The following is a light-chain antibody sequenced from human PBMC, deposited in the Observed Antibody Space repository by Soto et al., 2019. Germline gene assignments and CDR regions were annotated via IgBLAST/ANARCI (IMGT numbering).Light chain of an antibody. CDR1: SSDVGAYNY. V-gene: IGLV2-14*03. CDR3: SSYTTSSTYV. J-gene: IGLJ1*01. CDR2: DVT. Sequence: QSALTQPASVSGSPGQSITISCTGTSSDVGAYNYVSWYQQHPGKAPKLMIYDVTNRPSGVSNRFSGSKSCYTASLTISGLQAEDEADYYCSSYTTSSTYVFGTGTKLTVL.